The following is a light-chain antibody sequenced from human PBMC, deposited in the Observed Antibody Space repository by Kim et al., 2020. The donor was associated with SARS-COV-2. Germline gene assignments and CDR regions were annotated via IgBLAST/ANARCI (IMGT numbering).Light chain of an antibody. Sequence: TVPPSRASRSVIRNYLAWDQHKPGQPPRRLIHDASSRATGVPYRFSGSGSGTDFTLTISRLQPEDFAVYYCQQYDSSPFTFVAGTKVDIK. CDR2: DAS. V-gene: IGKV3-20*01. CDR3: QQYDSSPFT. J-gene: IGKJ4*02. CDR1: RSVIRNY.